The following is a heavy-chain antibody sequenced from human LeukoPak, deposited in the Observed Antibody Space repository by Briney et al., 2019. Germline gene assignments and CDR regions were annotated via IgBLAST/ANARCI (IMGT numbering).Heavy chain of an antibody. J-gene: IGHJ6*03. CDR1: DYTFTSYG. Sequence: ASVKVSCKASDYTFTSYGISWVRQAPGQGLEWMGWISAYNGNTNYAQKLQGRVTMTTDTSTSTAYMELRSLRSDDTAVYYCARDVVVAATSAYYYYYYMDVWGKGTTVTISS. CDR3: ARDVVVAATSAYYYYYYMDV. CDR2: ISAYNGNT. D-gene: IGHD2-15*01. V-gene: IGHV1-18*01.